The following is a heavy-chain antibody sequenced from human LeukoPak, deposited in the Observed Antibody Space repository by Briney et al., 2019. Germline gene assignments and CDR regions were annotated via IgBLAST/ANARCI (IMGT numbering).Heavy chain of an antibody. J-gene: IGHJ4*02. Sequence: SETLSLTCTVSGDSISTTDYYWSWVRQPPGKGLEWIGYIYYSGSTNYNPSLKSRVTISVDTSKNQFSLKLSSVTAADTAVYYCARVQQQLVPDYFDYWGQGTLVTVSS. CDR3: ARVQQQLVPDYFDY. V-gene: IGHV4-61*08. CDR2: IYYSGST. CDR1: GDSISTTDYY. D-gene: IGHD6-13*01.